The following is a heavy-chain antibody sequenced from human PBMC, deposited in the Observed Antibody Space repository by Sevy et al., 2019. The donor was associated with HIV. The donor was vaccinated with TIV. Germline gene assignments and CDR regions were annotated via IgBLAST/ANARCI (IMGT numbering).Heavy chain of an antibody. D-gene: IGHD2-2*01. CDR3: ARDHLLSLAYSWFDP. Sequence: GSLRLSCAASGFTFSDYYMSWIRQAPGKGLEWVGSIFYTGTTHYNPSLKSRVTISVDTSKNQFSLKLSSVTAADTAVYYCARDHLLSLAYSWFDPWGQGTLVTVSS. CDR1: GFTFSDYY. J-gene: IGHJ5*02. V-gene: IGHV4-59*05. CDR2: IFYTGTT.